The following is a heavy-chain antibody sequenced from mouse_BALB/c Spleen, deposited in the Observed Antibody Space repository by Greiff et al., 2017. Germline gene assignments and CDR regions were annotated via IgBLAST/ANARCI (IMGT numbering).Heavy chain of an antibody. CDR1: GFTFTDYY. D-gene: IGHD1-1*01. CDR3: ARDNPPYYYGSSPFAY. CDR2: IRNKANGYTT. Sequence: EVMLVESGGGLVQPGGSLRLSCATSGFTFTDYYMSWVRQPPGKALEWLGFIRNKANGYTTEYSASVKGRFTISRDNSQSILYLQMNTLRAEDSATYYCARDNPPYYYGSSPFAYWGQGTLVTVSA. J-gene: IGHJ3*01. V-gene: IGHV7-3*02.